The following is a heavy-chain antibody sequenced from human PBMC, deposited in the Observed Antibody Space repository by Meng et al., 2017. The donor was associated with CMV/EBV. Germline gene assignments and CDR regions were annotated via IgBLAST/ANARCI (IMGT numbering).Heavy chain of an antibody. V-gene: IGHV5-51*01. CDR2: IYPGDSDT. D-gene: IGHD1-26*01. J-gene: IGHJ4*02. CDR3: ARLDHGSYHDY. Sequence: GESLNISCKGSGYSFTSYWIGWVRQMPGKGLEWMGIIYPGDSDTRYRPSFQGQVTISADKAITTAYRQWSGLKASDTAMYYCARLDHGSYHDYWGQGTLVTVSS. CDR1: GYSFTSYW.